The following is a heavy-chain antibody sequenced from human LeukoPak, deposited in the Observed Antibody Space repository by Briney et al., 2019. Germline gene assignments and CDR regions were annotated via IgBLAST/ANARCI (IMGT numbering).Heavy chain of an antibody. CDR3: AKDRRYCSSTSCYARGGTNLEDYYYYGMDV. D-gene: IGHD2-2*01. V-gene: IGHV3-23*01. J-gene: IGHJ6*02. CDR1: GFTFSSYA. Sequence: PGGSLRLPCAASGFTFSSYAMSWVRQAPGKGLEWVSAISGSGGSTYYADSVKGRFTISRDNSKNTLYLQMNSLRAEDTAVYYCAKDRRYCSSTSCYARGGTNLEDYYYYGMDVWGQGTTVTVSS. CDR2: ISGSGGST.